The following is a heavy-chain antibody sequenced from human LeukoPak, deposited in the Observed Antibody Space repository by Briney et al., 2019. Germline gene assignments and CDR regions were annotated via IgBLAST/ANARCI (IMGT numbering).Heavy chain of an antibody. CDR1: GDTFTNYY. CDR3: AREAYDFWSGRDAYYGMDV. J-gene: IGHJ6*02. D-gene: IGHD3-3*01. CDR2: IDPSGDTT. Sequence: ASVMVSCKASGDTFTNYYMHWVRQAPGQGFEWLGIIDPSGDTTNYAQKFQGRVTMSRDTSTSSVYMDLSSLRSEDTAVYYCAREAYDFWSGRDAYYGMDVWGQGTTVTVSS. V-gene: IGHV1-46*01.